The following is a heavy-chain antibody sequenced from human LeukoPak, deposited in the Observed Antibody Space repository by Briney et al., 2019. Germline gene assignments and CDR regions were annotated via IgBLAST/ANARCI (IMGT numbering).Heavy chain of an antibody. D-gene: IGHD2-2*01. J-gene: IGHJ3*02. CDR3: ARSYCSSTSCPYDAFDI. CDR1: GGSISSSSYY. Sequence: SETLSLTCTVSGGSISSSSYYWGWIRQPPGKGLEWIGSIYYSGSTYYNPSLKSRVTISVDTSKNQFSLKLSSVTAADTAVYYCARSYCSSTSCPYDAFDIWGQGTMVTVSS. CDR2: IYYSGST. V-gene: IGHV4-39*01.